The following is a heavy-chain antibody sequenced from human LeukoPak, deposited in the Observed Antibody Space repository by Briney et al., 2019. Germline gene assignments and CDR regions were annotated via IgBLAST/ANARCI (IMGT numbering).Heavy chain of an antibody. Sequence: QPGGSLRLSCAASGFTFSSYAMSWVRQAPGKGLEGVSAISGSGGSTYYADSVKGRFTISRDNSKNTLYLQLNSLRTQDTAVYYCAKVGQGRPFDYWGQGTLVTVSS. J-gene: IGHJ4*02. CDR1: GFTFSSYA. V-gene: IGHV3-23*01. CDR3: AKVGQGRPFDY. CDR2: ISGSGGST.